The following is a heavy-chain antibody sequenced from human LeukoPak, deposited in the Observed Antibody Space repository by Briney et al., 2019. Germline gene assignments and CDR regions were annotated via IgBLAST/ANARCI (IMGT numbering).Heavy chain of an antibody. CDR1: GGSFSGYY. D-gene: IGHD6-13*01. Sequence: SETLSLNCAVYGGSFSGYYWSWIRQPPGKGLEWIGEINHSGSTNYNPSLKSRVTISVDTSKNQFSLKLSSVTAADTAVYYCARQGSSWPYYYYYYMDVWGKGTTVTISS. CDR3: ARQGSSWPYYYYYYMDV. CDR2: INHSGST. V-gene: IGHV4-34*01. J-gene: IGHJ6*03.